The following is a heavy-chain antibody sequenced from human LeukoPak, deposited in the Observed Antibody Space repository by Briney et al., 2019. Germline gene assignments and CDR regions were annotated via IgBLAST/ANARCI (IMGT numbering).Heavy chain of an antibody. V-gene: IGHV3-74*01. CDR1: GFTFSSYW. CDR2: INSDGSTT. D-gene: IGHD3-16*02. Sequence: GGSLRLSCEASGFTFSSYWMHWVRQAPGKGLVWVSRINSDGSTTTYADSVKGRFTISRDNAKNTLYLQMNSLRAEDTAVYYCAIRIMFGGVIPPYDNWGQGTLVIVSS. J-gene: IGHJ4*02. CDR3: AIRIMFGGVIPPYDN.